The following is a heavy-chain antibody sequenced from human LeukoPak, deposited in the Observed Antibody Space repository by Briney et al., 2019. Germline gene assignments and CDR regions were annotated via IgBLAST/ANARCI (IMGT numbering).Heavy chain of an antibody. Sequence: SETLSLTCAVYGGSFSGYYWSWIRQPPGKGLEWIGEINHSGSTNYNPSLKSRVTISVDTSKNQFSLKLSSVTAADTAVYYCARGGRWLQLLKTWYFDLRGRGTLVTVSS. V-gene: IGHV4-34*01. CDR1: GGSFSGYY. D-gene: IGHD5-24*01. CDR2: INHSGST. J-gene: IGHJ2*01. CDR3: ARGGRWLQLLKTWYFDL.